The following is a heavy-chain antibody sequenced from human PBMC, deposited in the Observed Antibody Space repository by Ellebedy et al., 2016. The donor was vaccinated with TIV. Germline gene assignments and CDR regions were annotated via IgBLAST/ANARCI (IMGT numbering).Heavy chain of an antibody. J-gene: IGHJ4*02. CDR3: ANDYWDY. V-gene: IGHV3-23*01. CDR2: ISGSGGST. Sequence: GESLKIPXAASGFTFSSYAMSWVRQAPGKGLEWVSAISGSGGSTYYADSVKGRFTISRDNSKNTLYLQMNSLRAEDTAVYYCANDYWDYWGQGTLVTVSS. CDR1: GFTFSSYA.